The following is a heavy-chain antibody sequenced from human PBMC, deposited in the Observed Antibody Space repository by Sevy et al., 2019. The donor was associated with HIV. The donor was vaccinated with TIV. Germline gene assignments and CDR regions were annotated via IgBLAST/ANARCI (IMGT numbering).Heavy chain of an antibody. CDR2: ISHDGSDT. D-gene: IGHD4-17*01. CDR1: GFAFSNYYA. CDR3: ARPRANYVDHYFFYAMDV. Sequence: GGSLRLSCAASGFAFSNYYAMHWVRQAPGKGLEWVALISHDGSDTYYADSVKGRFTVSRDNFKNTLFLQMNSLTTEDTAVYYCARPRANYVDHYFFYAMDVWGQGTTVTVSS. V-gene: IGHV3-30-3*01. J-gene: IGHJ6*02.